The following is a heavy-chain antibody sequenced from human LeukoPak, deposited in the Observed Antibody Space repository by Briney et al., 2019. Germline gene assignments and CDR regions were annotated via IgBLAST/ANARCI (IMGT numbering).Heavy chain of an antibody. Sequence: ASVKVSCKASGYTFTSYYMHWVRQAPGQGLEWMGIINPSGGSTSYAQKFQGRVTMTRDTSTSTVYMELSSLRSEDTAVYYCASDLQSGDYNEGPDAFDIWGQGTMVTVSS. D-gene: IGHD3-10*01. CDR3: ASDLQSGDYNEGPDAFDI. CDR2: INPSGGST. CDR1: GYTFTSYY. J-gene: IGHJ3*02. V-gene: IGHV1-46*01.